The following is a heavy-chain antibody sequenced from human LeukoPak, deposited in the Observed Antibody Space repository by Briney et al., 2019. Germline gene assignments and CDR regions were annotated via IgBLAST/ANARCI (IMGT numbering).Heavy chain of an antibody. CDR2: ISVDNGKT. Sequence: ASVKVSCKASGYTFFYYGVTWVRQVPGQGLEWMGWISVDNGKTNYAQKLQGRVTLATDISTSTAYMELRSLRSDDTAVYYCARVDCSGDSCYSAGYWGQGTLVTVSS. CDR1: GYTFFYYG. V-gene: IGHV1-18*01. D-gene: IGHD2-15*01. J-gene: IGHJ4*02. CDR3: ARVDCSGDSCYSAGY.